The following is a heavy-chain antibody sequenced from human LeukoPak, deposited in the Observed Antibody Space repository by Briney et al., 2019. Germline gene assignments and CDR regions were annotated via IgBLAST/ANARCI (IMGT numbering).Heavy chain of an antibody. CDR3: ARDLAPPLVGATTRVFDY. J-gene: IGHJ4*02. Sequence: GGSLRLSCAASGFTFSDYYMSWIRQAPGKGLEWVSYISSSGSTIYYADSVKGRFTISRDNAKNSLYLQMNSLRAEDTAVYYCARDLAPPLVGATTRVFDYWGQGTLVTVSS. CDR1: GFTFSDYY. V-gene: IGHV3-11*04. CDR2: ISSSGSTI. D-gene: IGHD1-26*01.